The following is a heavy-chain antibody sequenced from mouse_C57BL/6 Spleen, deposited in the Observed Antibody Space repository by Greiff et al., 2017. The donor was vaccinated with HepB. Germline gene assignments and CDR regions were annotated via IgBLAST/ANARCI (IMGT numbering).Heavy chain of an antibody. J-gene: IGHJ3*01. CDR1: GYAFSSSW. V-gene: IGHV1-82*01. Sequence: VMLVESGPELVKPGASVKISCKASGYAFSSSWMNWVKQRPGKGLEWIGRIYPGDGDTNYNGKFKGKATLTADKSSSTAYMQLSSLTSEDSAVYFCARTTTVVEGFAYWGQGTLVTVSA. D-gene: IGHD1-1*01. CDR2: IYPGDGDT. CDR3: ARTTTVVEGFAY.